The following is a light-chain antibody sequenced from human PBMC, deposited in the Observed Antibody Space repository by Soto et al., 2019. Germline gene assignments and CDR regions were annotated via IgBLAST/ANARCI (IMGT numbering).Light chain of an antibody. V-gene: IGKV1-5*01. CDR3: QQYNSYSPWT. Sequence: DIQMTQSPSTLSASVGDRVTITCRASQSISSWLAWYQQKPGKAPKLLIYDASSLEGGVPSRFSGSGSGTEFTLTISSLQPDDFATYYCQQYNSYSPWTFGQGTKVDI. CDR1: QSISSW. J-gene: IGKJ1*01. CDR2: DAS.